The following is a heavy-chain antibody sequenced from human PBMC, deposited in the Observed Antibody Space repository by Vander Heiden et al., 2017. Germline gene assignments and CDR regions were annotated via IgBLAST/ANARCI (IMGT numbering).Heavy chain of an antibody. CDR3: AGRRDGIYGSTSGAGALDV. Sequence: QVQLQQSGPGLVKPSQTLSLTCNISGDSVSSSSAVWNWIRQSPSRGLEWLGRTYYRSKWYSDYAVSVKGRITINPDSSRNQFSLQLNSVTPEDAAVYYCAGRRDGIYGSTSGAGALDVWGQGTMVTVSS. CDR1: GDSVSSSSAV. V-gene: IGHV6-1*01. CDR2: TYYRSKWYS. J-gene: IGHJ3*01. D-gene: IGHD2-2*01.